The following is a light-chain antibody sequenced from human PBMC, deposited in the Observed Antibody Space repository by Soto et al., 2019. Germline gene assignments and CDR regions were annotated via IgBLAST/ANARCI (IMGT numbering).Light chain of an antibody. Sequence: DLQMTQSPSTLSASVGDRVTITCRASENIDTWLAWHQQKPGKAPKLLIYKASSLESGVPSRFSGSGSGTEFTLTISSLQPDDFATYYCQQYNSYWYTFGQGTKLEIE. V-gene: IGKV1-5*03. CDR2: KAS. J-gene: IGKJ2*01. CDR1: ENIDTW. CDR3: QQYNSYWYT.